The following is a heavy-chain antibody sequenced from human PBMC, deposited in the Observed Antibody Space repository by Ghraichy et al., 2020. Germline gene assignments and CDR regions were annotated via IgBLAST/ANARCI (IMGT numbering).Heavy chain of an antibody. D-gene: IGHD3-10*01. J-gene: IGHJ3*02. Sequence: SLRLSCAASGFTLRDFAMHWVRQPPGKGLEWVSGINWNSGDVGYADSVKGRFTISRDNGKNSLFLQMSSLTAEDTALYYCVRDVGRGLDAFDIWGQGTMVTVSS. V-gene: IGHV3-9*01. CDR2: INWNSGDV. CDR3: VRDVGRGLDAFDI. CDR1: GFTLRDFA.